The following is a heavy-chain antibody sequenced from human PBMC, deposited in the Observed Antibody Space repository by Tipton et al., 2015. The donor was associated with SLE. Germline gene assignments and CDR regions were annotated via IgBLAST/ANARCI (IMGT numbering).Heavy chain of an antibody. Sequence: TLSLTCTVSGGSISSYYWCWIRQPPGKGLGWIGYIYTSGSTTYNPSLPSRVTISVYTSKNQFSLKLSSVTAADPAVYYKTRGETRRAAAGLFDYWGQGNGDPVSS. V-gene: IGHV4-4*08. CDR1: GGSISSYY. CDR3: TRGETRRAAAGLFDY. D-gene: IGHD6-13*01. J-gene: IGHJ4*02. CDR2: IYTSGST.